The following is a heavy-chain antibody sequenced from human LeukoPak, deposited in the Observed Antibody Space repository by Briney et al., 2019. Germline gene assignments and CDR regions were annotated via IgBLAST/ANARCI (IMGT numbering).Heavy chain of an antibody. J-gene: IGHJ5*02. CDR3: ARGPGIAAAGTVVWFDP. CDR1: GDSVSSNSAA. CDR2: TYYRSKWYN. V-gene: IGHV6-1*01. Sequence: SQTLSLTCAISGDSVSSNSAAWNWIRQSPSRGLEWLGRTYYRSKWYNDYAVSVKSRITINPDTSKNQFSLQLNSVTPEDTAVYYCARGPGIAAAGTVVWFDPWGQGTLVTVSS. D-gene: IGHD6-13*01.